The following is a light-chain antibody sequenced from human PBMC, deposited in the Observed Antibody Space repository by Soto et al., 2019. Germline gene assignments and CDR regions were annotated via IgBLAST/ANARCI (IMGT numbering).Light chain of an antibody. CDR3: QQYGRP. J-gene: IGKJ1*01. CDR1: QSVSSY. CDR2: GAS. V-gene: IGKV3-20*01. Sequence: MLFTQSPATLSLSPGARATLSCRASQSVSSYLAWYQQKPGQAPRLLIHGASSRATGIPDRFSGSGSGTDFTLTISRLEPEDFAVYYCQQYGRPFGQGTKV.